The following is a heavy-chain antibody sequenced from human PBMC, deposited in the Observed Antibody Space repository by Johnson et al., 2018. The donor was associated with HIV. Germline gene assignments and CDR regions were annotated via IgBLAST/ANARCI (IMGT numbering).Heavy chain of an antibody. CDR2: ISTTGVST. CDR1: GFTFSQYA. J-gene: IGHJ3*01. CDR3: AIPYFYDSGDYR. D-gene: IGHD3-22*01. V-gene: IGHV3-64*07. Sequence: VQLVESGGGLVQPGESLRLSCVASGFTFSQYAMHWVRQAPGQGLEYVSAISTTGVSTYYADSVRGRFTISRDNSKNTLYLQMGSLRAEDMAVYYCAIPYFYDSGDYRWGQGTMVTVSS.